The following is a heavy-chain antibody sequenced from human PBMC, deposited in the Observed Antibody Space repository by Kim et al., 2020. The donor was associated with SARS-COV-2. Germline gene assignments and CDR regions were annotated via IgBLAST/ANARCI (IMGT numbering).Heavy chain of an antibody. D-gene: IGHD4-17*01. CDR2: IIPIFGTA. CDR1: GGTFSSYA. Sequence: SVKVSCKASGGTFSSYAISWVRQAPGQGLEWMGGIIPIFGTANYAQKFQGRVTITADESTSTAYMELSSLRSEDTAVYYCARPRGGVTTVGRDAFDIWGQGTMVTVSS. CDR3: ARPRGGVTTVGRDAFDI. V-gene: IGHV1-69*13. J-gene: IGHJ3*02.